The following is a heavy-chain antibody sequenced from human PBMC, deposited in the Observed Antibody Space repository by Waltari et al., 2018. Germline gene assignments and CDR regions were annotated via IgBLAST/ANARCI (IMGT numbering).Heavy chain of an antibody. D-gene: IGHD2-2*01. CDR2: INPNSGGT. V-gene: IGHV1-2*02. J-gene: IGHJ5*02. Sequence: QVQLVQSGAEVKKPGASVQVSCTASGYTFTGYYMHWVRQAPGQGLEWMGWINPNSGGTNYAQKFQGRVTMTRDTSISTAYMELSRLRSDDTAVYYSARDIGDIVVVHPWGQGTLVTVSS. CDR1: GYTFTGYY. CDR3: ARDIGDIVVVHP.